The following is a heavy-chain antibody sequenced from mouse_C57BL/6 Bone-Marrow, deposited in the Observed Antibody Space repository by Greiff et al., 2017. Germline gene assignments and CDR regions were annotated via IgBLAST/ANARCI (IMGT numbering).Heavy chain of an antibody. V-gene: IGHV14-3*01. CDR3: ATIVATVDY. Sequence: VQLQQSVAELVRPGASVKLSCTASGFNIQNTYMHWVKQRPEQGLEWIGRIDPANGNTKYDPKFQGQATITADTSSNTAYLQLSSLTSEDTAFYCCATIVATVDYWGQGTSVTVSS. D-gene: IGHD1-1*01. CDR2: IDPANGNT. CDR1: GFNIQNTY. J-gene: IGHJ4*01.